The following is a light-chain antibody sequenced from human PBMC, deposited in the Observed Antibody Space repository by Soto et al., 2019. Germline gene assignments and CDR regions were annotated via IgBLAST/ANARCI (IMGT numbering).Light chain of an antibody. CDR3: QQYNNWPPLT. CDR2: GAS. V-gene: IGKV3-15*01. J-gene: IGKJ4*01. CDR1: QSVSSN. Sequence: EIVMTQSPATLSVSPGERATLSCRASQSVSSNLAWYQQKPGQAPRLLIYGASTRATGIPARFSGSGSGTEFTLTISSLQSADLAVYYCQQYNNWPPLTFGGGTKVEIK.